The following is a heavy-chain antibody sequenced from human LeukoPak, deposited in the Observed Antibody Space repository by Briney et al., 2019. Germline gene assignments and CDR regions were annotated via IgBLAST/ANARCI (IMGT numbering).Heavy chain of an antibody. CDR1: GFTFDDYG. V-gene: IGHV3-20*04. J-gene: IGHJ3*02. Sequence: PGGSLRLSCGASGFTFDDYGMSWVRQAPGKGLEWVSGINWNGGSTGYADSVKGRFTISRDNAKNSLYLQMNSLRAEDTALYYCARTIRFDYAGGNAFDIWGQGTMVTVSS. CDR3: ARTIRFDYAGGNAFDI. CDR2: INWNGGST. D-gene: IGHD3-9*01.